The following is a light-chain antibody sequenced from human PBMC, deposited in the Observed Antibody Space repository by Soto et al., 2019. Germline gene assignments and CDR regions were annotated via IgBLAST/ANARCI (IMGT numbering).Light chain of an antibody. V-gene: IGLV1-44*01. CDR2: SYN. CDR3: AAWYDSLNGWV. CDR1: SSNIGSNT. J-gene: IGLJ3*02. Sequence: QSVLTQPPSASGTPGQRVTISCSGSSSNIGSNTVNWYQQLPGTAPKLLIHSYNQRPSGVPDRFSGSKSGTSASLAISGLQSEDEADYYCAAWYDSLNGWVFGGGTKLTVL.